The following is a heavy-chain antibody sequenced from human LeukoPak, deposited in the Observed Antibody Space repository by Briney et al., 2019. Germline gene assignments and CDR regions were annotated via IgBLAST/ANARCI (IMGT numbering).Heavy chain of an antibody. V-gene: IGHV4-59*08. CDR2: IYYSGST. Sequence: PSETLSLTCTVSGGSISSYYWSWIRQPPGKGLEWIGYIYYSGSTNYNPSLKRRVTLSVDTSKNQFSLKLSSVTAADTAVYYCAGRDYGGTNPGAFDIWRQGTMVTVSS. CDR3: AGRDYGGTNPGAFDI. CDR1: GGSISSYY. J-gene: IGHJ3*02. D-gene: IGHD4-23*01.